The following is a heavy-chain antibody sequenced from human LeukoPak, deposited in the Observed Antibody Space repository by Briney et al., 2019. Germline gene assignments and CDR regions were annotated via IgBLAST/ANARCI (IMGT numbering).Heavy chain of an antibody. V-gene: IGHV3-64*01. J-gene: IGHJ6*02. CDR2: ISSNGGST. Sequence: PGGSLRLSCAASGFTFSSYAMHWVRQAPGKGLEYVSAISSNGGSTYYANSVKGRFTISRDNAKNSLYLQMNSLRAEDTALYYCAKDTRGSSPMVMDVWGQGTTVTVSS. D-gene: IGHD1-26*01. CDR1: GFTFSSYA. CDR3: AKDTRGSSPMVMDV.